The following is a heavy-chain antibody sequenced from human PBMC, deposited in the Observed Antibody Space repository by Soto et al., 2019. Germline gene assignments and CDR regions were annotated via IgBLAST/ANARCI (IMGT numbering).Heavy chain of an antibody. Sequence: SETLPLTCTVSGASISSSNYYWAWIRQPPGKGLEWIGSISYRRTTYYNPSLKSRVTISVDTSKNQFSLKLSSVTAADTAVYYCATTLWLLYSYAMDVWAQGTTVTVSS. CDR2: ISYRRTT. V-gene: IGHV4-39*01. J-gene: IGHJ6*02. CDR3: ATTLWLLYSYAMDV. CDR1: GASISSSNYY. D-gene: IGHD2-15*01.